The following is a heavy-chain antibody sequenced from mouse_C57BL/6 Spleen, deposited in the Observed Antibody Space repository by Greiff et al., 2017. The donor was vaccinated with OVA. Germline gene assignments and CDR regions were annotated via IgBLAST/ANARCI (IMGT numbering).Heavy chain of an antibody. CDR2: ISNLAYSI. J-gene: IGHJ1*03. CDR3: ARQNYSNSWYFDV. V-gene: IGHV5-15*01. D-gene: IGHD2-5*01. CDR1: GFTFSDYG. Sequence: DVQLVESGGGLVQPGGSLKLSCAASGFTFSDYGMAWVRQAPRKGPEWVAFISNLAYSIYYADTVTGRFTISRENAKNTLYLEMSSLRSEDTAMYYCARQNYSNSWYFDVWGTGTTVTVSS.